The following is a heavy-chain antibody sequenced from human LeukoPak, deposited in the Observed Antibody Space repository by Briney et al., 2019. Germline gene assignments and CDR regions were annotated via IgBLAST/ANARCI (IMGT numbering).Heavy chain of an antibody. CDR1: GGPISDYY. V-gene: IGHV4-59*01. J-gene: IGHJ6*03. CDR3: ARGAGFYYNMDV. CDR2: IYYSGST. Sequence: SETLSLTCTVSGGPISDYYWSWIRQPPGKGLECIGYIYYSGSTNYNPSLKSRVTISVDTSKNQVSLTLRSVTAADTAVYYCARGAGFYYNMDVWGKETTVTVSS. D-gene: IGHD2-15*01.